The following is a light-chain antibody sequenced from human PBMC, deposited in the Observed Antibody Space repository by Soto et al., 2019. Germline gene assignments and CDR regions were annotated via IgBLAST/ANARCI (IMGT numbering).Light chain of an antibody. CDR2: LAS. CDR3: QQYRSLPLT. V-gene: IGKV3-20*01. J-gene: IGKJ4*01. CDR1: QSLTNDY. Sequence: EIVLTQSPGTLSFSPGERATLACRASQSLTNDYLAWYQQKVGQAPRLLIYLASRRATGIPDRFSGSGSGTDFALTISRLEPEDFAVYFCQQYRSLPLTFGGGTKVDI.